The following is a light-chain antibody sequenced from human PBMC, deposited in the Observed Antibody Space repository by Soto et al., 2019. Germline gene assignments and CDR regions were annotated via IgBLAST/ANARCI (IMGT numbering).Light chain of an antibody. CDR1: QSISSW. CDR3: QQYSGPRT. J-gene: IGKJ1*01. V-gene: IGKV1-5*01. Sequence: DIQMTQSPSTLSASVGDRVTITCRASQSISSWLAWYQQKPGKAPKLLIYDASSLESGVPSRFSGSGSGTEFTLTISSLQPDDFATYYCQQYSGPRTFGQGTKVEI. CDR2: DAS.